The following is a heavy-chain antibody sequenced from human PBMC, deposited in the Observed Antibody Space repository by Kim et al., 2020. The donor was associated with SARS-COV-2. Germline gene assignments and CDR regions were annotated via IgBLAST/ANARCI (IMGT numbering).Heavy chain of an antibody. J-gene: IGHJ4*02. V-gene: IGHV3-48*02. D-gene: IGHD3-3*01. Sequence: GGSLRLSCAASGFTFSSYSMNWVRQAPGKGLEWVSYISSSSSTIYYADSVKGRFTISRDNAKNSLYLQMNSLRDEDTAVYYCARDHRSLEWLLSCFDYWGQGTLVTVSS. CDR3: ARDHRSLEWLLSCFDY. CDR1: GFTFSSYS. CDR2: ISSSSSTI.